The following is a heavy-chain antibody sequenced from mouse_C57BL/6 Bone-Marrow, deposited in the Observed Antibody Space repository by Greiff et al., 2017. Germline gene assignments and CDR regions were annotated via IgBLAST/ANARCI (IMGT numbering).Heavy chain of an antibody. D-gene: IGHD2-1*01. CDR1: GFNIKDDY. V-gene: IGHV14-4*01. Sequence: VQLQQSGAELVRPGASVKLSCTASGFNIKDDYMHWVKQRPEKGLEWIGWIDPENGATEYASKFQGKATITADTSSNTAYLQLSSLTSEDTAVYYCTTIYYGNYWFAYWGQGTLVTVSA. CDR2: IDPENGAT. CDR3: TTIYYGNYWFAY. J-gene: IGHJ3*01.